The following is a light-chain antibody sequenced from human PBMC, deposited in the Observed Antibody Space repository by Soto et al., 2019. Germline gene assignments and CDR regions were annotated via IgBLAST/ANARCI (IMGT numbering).Light chain of an antibody. CDR3: CSYAGNRTFC. J-gene: IGLJ2*01. Sequence: QSALAQPASVSGAPGQSITISCIGTSSDVGAYDLVSWYQQYPGTAPRLIIYENIRRPSGIDSRFSGSKSGNTAALTISGHRSAHESNYHCCSYAGNRTFCFGGGSK. CDR2: ENI. V-gene: IGLV2-23*01. CDR1: SSDVGAYDL.